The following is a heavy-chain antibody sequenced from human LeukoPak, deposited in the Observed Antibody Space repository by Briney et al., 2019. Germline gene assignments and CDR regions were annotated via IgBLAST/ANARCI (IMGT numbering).Heavy chain of an antibody. CDR3: ATRGLSGYYYGMDV. V-gene: IGHV3-30*03. CDR2: ISYDGSNK. D-gene: IGHD3/OR15-3a*01. J-gene: IGHJ6*02. Sequence: GGSLRLSCAASGFIFSSYGMHWVRQAPGKGLEWVAVISYDGSNKYYGDSVKGRFTISRDNSKNTLYLQMNSLRAEDTAVYYCATRGLSGYYYGMDVWGQGTTVTVSS. CDR1: GFIFSSYG.